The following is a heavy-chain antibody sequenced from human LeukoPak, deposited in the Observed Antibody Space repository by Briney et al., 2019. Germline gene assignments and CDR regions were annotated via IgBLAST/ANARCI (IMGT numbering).Heavy chain of an antibody. CDR3: ARARYYYDSSGYKVGGRIYYYYGMDV. D-gene: IGHD3-22*01. Sequence: SETLSLTCTVSGGSISNYYWSWLRQPPGKGLEWIGYSHYNGSPNYNPSLKSRVTISLDTSKNHFSLKLSSVTAADTAVYYCARARYYYDSSGYKVGGRIYYYYGMDVWGQGTTVTVSS. CDR1: GGSISNYY. CDR2: SHYNGSP. J-gene: IGHJ6*02. V-gene: IGHV4-59*12.